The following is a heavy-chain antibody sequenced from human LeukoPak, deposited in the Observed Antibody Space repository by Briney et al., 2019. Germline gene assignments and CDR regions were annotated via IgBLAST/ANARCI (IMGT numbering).Heavy chain of an antibody. CDR1: GGSISSGGYS. CDR2: IYHSGST. CDR3: AGTRPAYCGGDCYSGAFDI. D-gene: IGHD2-21*02. Sequence: SQTLSLTCAVSGGSISSGGYSWSWIPQPPGKGLEWIGYIYHSGSTYYNPSLKSRVTISVDRSKNQFSLKLSSVTAADTAVYYCAGTRPAYCGGDCYSGAFDIWGQGTMVTVSS. J-gene: IGHJ3*02. V-gene: IGHV4-30-2*01.